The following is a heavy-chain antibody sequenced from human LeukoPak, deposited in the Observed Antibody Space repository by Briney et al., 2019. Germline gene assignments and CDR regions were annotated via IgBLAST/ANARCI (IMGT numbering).Heavy chain of an antibody. J-gene: IGHJ5*02. CDR1: GYTFTCYY. CDR2: INPSGGST. V-gene: IGHV1-46*01. Sequence: AASVKVSCKASGYTFTCYYMHWVRQAPGQGLEWMGIINPSGGSTSYAQKFQGRVTMTRDTSTSTVYMELSSLRSEDTAVYYCALLAAAGPTPSRVKENWFDPWGQGTLVTVSS. CDR3: ALLAAAGPTPSRVKENWFDP. D-gene: IGHD6-13*01.